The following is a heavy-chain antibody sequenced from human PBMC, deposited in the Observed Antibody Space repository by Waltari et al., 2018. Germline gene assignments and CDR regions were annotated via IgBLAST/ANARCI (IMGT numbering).Heavy chain of an antibody. CDR1: GGSFSGYY. V-gene: IGHV4-34*01. Sequence: QVQLQQWGAGLLKPSETLSLTCAVYGGSFSGYYWSWIRQPPGKGLEWIGEINHSGSTNYNPCLKSRVTIAVDTSKNQFSLKLSSVTAADTAVYYCARGRYCSSTSCYYVGWFDPWGQGTLVTVSS. J-gene: IGHJ5*02. D-gene: IGHD2-2*01. CDR3: ARGRYCSSTSCYYVGWFDP. CDR2: INHSGST.